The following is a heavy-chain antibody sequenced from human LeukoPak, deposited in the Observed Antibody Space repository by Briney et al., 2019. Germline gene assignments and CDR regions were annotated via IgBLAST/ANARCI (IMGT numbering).Heavy chain of an antibody. Sequence: ASVKVSCKASGYTFTSYYMHWVRQAPGQGLEWMGIINPSGGSTSYAQKFQGRVTMTRDMSTSTVYMELSSLRSEDTAVYYCARVLVSAGGSSWTFDYWGQGTLVTVSS. CDR3: ARVLVSAGGSSWTFDY. CDR2: INPSGGST. V-gene: IGHV1-46*01. CDR1: GYTFTSYY. D-gene: IGHD6-13*01. J-gene: IGHJ4*02.